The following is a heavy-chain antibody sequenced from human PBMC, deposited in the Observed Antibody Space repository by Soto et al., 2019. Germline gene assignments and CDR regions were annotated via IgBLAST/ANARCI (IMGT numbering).Heavy chain of an antibody. V-gene: IGHV3-33*01. D-gene: IGHD1-1*01. J-gene: IGHJ2*01. CDR2: IWNDGSKK. Sequence: VQLVESGGGVVQPGMSLRLSCAASGFVYNTYAMHWVRLSPGKGLEWVALIWNDGSKKYYVGSVKGRFTISRDNSQNTLSLQMDSLRGEDTAVYFCVRGIPFQYSNNWLHWYFDLWGRGTQVTVSS. CDR3: VRGIPFQYSNNWLHWYFDL. CDR1: GFVYNTYA.